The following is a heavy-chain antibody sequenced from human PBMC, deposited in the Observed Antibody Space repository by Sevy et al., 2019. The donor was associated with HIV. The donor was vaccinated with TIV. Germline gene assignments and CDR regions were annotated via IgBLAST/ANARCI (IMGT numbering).Heavy chain of an antibody. CDR1: GYNFNNYY. CDR2: INPTSSST. D-gene: IGHD1-26*01. V-gene: IGHV1-46*02. CDR3: ARGDGTGRCFDS. Sequence: ASVKVSCKASGYNFNNYYIHWVRQAPGQGLQWMGVINPTSSSTYYPPKFQGRVTMTRDTSTSTVSLDLSSLRSEDTAVYHCARGDGTGRCFDSWGQGTLVTVSS. J-gene: IGHJ4*02.